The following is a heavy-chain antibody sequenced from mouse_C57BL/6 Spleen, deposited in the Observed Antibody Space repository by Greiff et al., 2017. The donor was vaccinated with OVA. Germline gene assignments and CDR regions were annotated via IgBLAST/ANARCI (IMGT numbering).Heavy chain of an antibody. CDR1: GFTFNTYA. CDR2: IRSKSSNYAT. Sequence: EVNVVESGGGLVQPKGSLKLSCAASGFTFNTYAMHWVRQAPGKGLEWVARIRSKSSNYATYYADSVKDRFTISRDDSQSMLYLQMNNLKTEDTAMYYCVRDEGYYGSSAFDYWGQGTTLTVSS. V-gene: IGHV10-3*01. CDR3: VRDEGYYGSSAFDY. J-gene: IGHJ2*01. D-gene: IGHD1-1*01.